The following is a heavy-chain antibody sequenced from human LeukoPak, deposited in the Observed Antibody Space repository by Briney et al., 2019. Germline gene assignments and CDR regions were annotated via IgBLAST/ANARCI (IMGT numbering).Heavy chain of an antibody. CDR2: IIPILGIA. CDR1: GGTFSSYA. Sequence: EASVKVSCKAPGGTFSSYAISWVRQSPGQELEWMGRIIPILGIANYAQKFQGRVTITADKSTSTAYMELSSLRSEDTAVYYCARKGVAARPENWFDPWGQGTLVTVSS. D-gene: IGHD6-6*01. CDR3: ARKGVAARPENWFDP. J-gene: IGHJ5*02. V-gene: IGHV1-69*04.